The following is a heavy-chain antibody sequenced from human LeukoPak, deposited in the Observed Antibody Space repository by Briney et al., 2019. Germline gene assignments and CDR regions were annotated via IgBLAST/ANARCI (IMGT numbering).Heavy chain of an antibody. D-gene: IGHD5-24*01. J-gene: IGHJ4*02. V-gene: IGHV4-59*01. CDR3: ARAGRRDGYKSYFDY. CDR1: GDSIKSYY. CDR2: IYYSGST. Sequence: SETLSLTCNVSGDSIKSYYWSWIRQPPGKRLEWIGYIYYSGSTNYNPSLNSQVSISIDTSKNQFSLRLSSVTAADTAVYYCARAGRRDGYKSYFDYWGQGTLVTVSS.